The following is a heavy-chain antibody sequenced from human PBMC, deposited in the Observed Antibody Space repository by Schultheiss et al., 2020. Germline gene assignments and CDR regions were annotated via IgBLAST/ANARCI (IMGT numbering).Heavy chain of an antibody. J-gene: IGHJ4*02. CDR1: GFSFSNFA. D-gene: IGHD5-24*01. CDR3: AKGRLEIIDPTEFDS. CDR2: VSGTGHGA. V-gene: IGHV3-23*01. Sequence: GGSLRLSCAASGFSFSNFAMSWVRQAPGKGLEWVSTVSGTGHGAYYADSVKGRFTISRDSSKHTLSLQMISLRDEDTAIYYCAKGRLEIIDPTEFDSWGQGTLVTVFS.